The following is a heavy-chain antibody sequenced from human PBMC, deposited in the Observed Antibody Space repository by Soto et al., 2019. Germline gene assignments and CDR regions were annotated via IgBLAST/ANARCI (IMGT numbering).Heavy chain of an antibody. V-gene: IGHV1-18*04. CDR2: ISAYNGNT. CDR1: GYTFTSYG. J-gene: IGHJ6*02. D-gene: IGHD6-13*01. CDR3: ARFIAAAGNYHYYYGMDV. Sequence: ASVKVSCKASGYTFTSYGISWVRQAPGQGLEWMGWISAYNGNTNYAQKLQGRVTMTTDTSTSTAYMELRSLRSDDTAVYYCARFIAAAGNYHYYYGMDVWGQGTTVTVSS.